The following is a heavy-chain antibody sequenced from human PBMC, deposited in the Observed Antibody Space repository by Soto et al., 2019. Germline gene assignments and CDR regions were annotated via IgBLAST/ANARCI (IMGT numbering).Heavy chain of an antibody. J-gene: IGHJ4*02. D-gene: IGHD3-22*01. V-gene: IGHV5-51*01. CDR3: VEPFDRRGNLPFYFEY. CDR2: IYPGDSKT. Sequence: GESLKISCQGSGYSFTSYWIGWVRQMPGKGLEWMGIIYPGDSKTRYSPSFQGQVTISADKSISTAYVQWSSLTASDTAMYYCVEPFDRRGNLPFYFEYWGQGTQVTVSS. CDR1: GYSFTSYW.